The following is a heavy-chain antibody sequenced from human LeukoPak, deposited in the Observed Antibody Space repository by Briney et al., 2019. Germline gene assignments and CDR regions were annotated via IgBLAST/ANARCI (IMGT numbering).Heavy chain of an antibody. J-gene: IGHJ4*02. Sequence: SETLSLTCTVSGGSISSYYWSCIRQPPGKGLEWIGYIYYSRSTNYNPSLKSRVTISVDTSKNQFSLKLSSVTAADTAVYYCAASYGSGSYYPIHDYWGQGTLVTVSS. CDR3: AASYGSGSYYPIHDY. V-gene: IGHV4-59*01. D-gene: IGHD3-10*01. CDR2: IYYSRST. CDR1: GGSISSYY.